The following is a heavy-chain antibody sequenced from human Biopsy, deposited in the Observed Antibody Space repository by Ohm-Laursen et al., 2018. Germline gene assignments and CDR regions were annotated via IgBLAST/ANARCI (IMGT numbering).Heavy chain of an antibody. CDR1: GVSISSYF. D-gene: IGHD3-22*01. V-gene: IGHV4-59*08. Sequence: SETLPLTCSVSGVSISSYFWSWIRQPLGKGLEWIGYVSYSGNTKYNPSLKSRVIISADTSKNQFSLKLSSVTAADTAMYYCVAYYYDSSGYFYAFHYWGQGTLVTVSS. J-gene: IGHJ4*02. CDR3: VAYYYDSSGYFYAFHY. CDR2: VSYSGNT.